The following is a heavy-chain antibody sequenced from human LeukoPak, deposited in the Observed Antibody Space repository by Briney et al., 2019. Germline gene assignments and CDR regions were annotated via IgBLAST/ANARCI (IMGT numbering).Heavy chain of an antibody. J-gene: IGHJ5*02. Sequence: SETLSLTCTVSGGSISSSSYYWGWIRQPPGKGLEWIGSIYYSGSTYYNPSLKSRVTISVDTSKNQFSLKLSSVTAADTAVYYCAREPSSSGWYRFDPWGQGTLVTVSS. CDR3: AREPSSSGWYRFDP. D-gene: IGHD6-19*01. CDR1: GGSISSSSYY. V-gene: IGHV4-39*02. CDR2: IYYSGST.